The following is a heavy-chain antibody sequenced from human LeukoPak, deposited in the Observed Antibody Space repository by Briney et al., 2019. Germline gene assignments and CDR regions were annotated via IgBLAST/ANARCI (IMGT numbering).Heavy chain of an antibody. D-gene: IGHD6-13*01. CDR1: GFTFSGSA. CDR2: IRSKANSYAT. Sequence: GGSLRLSCAASGFTFSGSAMHWVRQASGKGLEWVGRIRSKANSYATAYAASVKGRFTISRDDSKNTAHLQMNSLKTEDTAVYYCTRYSSSWNNWFDPWGQGTLVTVSS. J-gene: IGHJ5*02. CDR3: TRYSSSWNNWFDP. V-gene: IGHV3-73*01.